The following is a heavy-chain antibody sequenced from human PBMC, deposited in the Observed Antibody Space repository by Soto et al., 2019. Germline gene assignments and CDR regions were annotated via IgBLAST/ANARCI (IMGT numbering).Heavy chain of an antibody. Sequence: ASVKVSCKASGGTFSSYASSWVRQAPGQGLEWMGGIIPIFGTANYAQKFQGRVTITADESTSTAYMELSSLRSEDTAVYYCARESLEMATIGRWYFDYWGQGTLVTVSS. CDR1: GGTFSSYA. CDR3: ARESLEMATIGRWYFDY. V-gene: IGHV1-69*13. J-gene: IGHJ4*02. D-gene: IGHD5-12*01. CDR2: IIPIFGTA.